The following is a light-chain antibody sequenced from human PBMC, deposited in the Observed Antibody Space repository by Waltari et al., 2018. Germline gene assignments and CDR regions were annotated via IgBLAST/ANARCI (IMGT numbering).Light chain of an antibody. CDR3: QQYNSYPYT. CDR1: QRITIW. V-gene: IGKV1-5*03. Sequence: DIQMTQSPSTLSASIGDRVTITCRASQRITIWLAWYQQKPGKAPKLLIYKASTLEGGVPSRFSGSGSVTEFTLTISSLQPDDFATYHCQQYNSYPYTFGQGTKLEIK. J-gene: IGKJ2*01. CDR2: KAS.